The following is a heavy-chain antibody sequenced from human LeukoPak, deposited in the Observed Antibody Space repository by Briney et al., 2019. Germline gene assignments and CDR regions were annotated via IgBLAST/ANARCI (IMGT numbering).Heavy chain of an antibody. D-gene: IGHD1-26*01. Sequence: SETLSLTCSVSGGSISTYYWSWIWQTPGKGLEWIGYVYYSGTTNYNPSLKGRVTISSDTSKNQFSLNLRSVNVADTAIYYCARHGGSLGYFDYWGQGTLVTVSS. CDR1: GGSISTYY. CDR3: ARHGGSLGYFDY. J-gene: IGHJ4*02. V-gene: IGHV4-59*08. CDR2: VYYSGTT.